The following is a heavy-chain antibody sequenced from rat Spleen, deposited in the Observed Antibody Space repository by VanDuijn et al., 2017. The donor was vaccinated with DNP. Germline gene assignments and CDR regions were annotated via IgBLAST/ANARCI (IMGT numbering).Heavy chain of an antibody. J-gene: IGHJ2*01. D-gene: IGHD1-4*01. Sequence: EVQLVESGGGLVQPGRSLKLSCAASGFTFSDYNMAWVRQAPKKGLEWVATISYYDSGTYYPGSVKGRFTISRDNAKSSLYLQMNSLKYEDTATYYCARPNYPSTAYAMDACGQGVMFTVSS. V-gene: IGHV5-7*01. CDR1: GFTFSDYN. CDR3: ARPNYPSTAYAMDA. CDR2: ISYYDSGT.